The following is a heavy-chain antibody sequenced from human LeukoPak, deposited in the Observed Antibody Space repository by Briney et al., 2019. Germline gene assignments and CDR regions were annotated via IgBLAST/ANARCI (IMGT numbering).Heavy chain of an antibody. Sequence: GASVKVSCKASGYTFTSYYMHWVRQAPGQGPEWMGIINPSGGSTSYAQKFQGRVTMTRDTSTSTVYMELSSLRSEDTAVYYCARGRSLLGVPAANIPFDYWGQGTLVTVSS. CDR1: GYTFTSYY. D-gene: IGHD2-2*01. CDR2: INPSGGST. V-gene: IGHV1-46*01. CDR3: ARGRSLLGVPAANIPFDY. J-gene: IGHJ4*02.